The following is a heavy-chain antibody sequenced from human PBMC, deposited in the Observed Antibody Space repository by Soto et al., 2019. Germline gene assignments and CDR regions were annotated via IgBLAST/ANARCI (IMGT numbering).Heavy chain of an antibody. Sequence: QVQLQESGPGLVKPSQTLSLTCTVSGGSISSGDYYWSWIRQPPGKGLEWIGYIYYSGSTYYNPSLKSRVTISVDTSKNQFSLKLSSVTAADTAVYYCARAVRSSSYLYSGSYYFDYWGQGTLVTVSS. CDR3: ARAVRSSSYLYSGSYYFDY. CDR2: IYYSGST. V-gene: IGHV4-30-4*01. CDR1: GGSISSGDYY. D-gene: IGHD1-26*01. J-gene: IGHJ4*02.